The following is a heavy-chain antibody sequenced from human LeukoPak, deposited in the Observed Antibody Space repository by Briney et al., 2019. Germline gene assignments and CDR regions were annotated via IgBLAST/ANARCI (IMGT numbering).Heavy chain of an antibody. Sequence: LGGSLRLSCVVSGISLSNYAMTWVRQAPGKGLEWVANIKQDGSEKYYVDSVKGRFTISRDNAKNSLYLQMNSLRAEDTAVYYCARDYTGGSASDYWGQGTLVTVSS. CDR2: IKQDGSEK. V-gene: IGHV3-7*01. CDR3: ARDYTGGSASDY. CDR1: GISLSNYA. D-gene: IGHD2-15*01. J-gene: IGHJ4*02.